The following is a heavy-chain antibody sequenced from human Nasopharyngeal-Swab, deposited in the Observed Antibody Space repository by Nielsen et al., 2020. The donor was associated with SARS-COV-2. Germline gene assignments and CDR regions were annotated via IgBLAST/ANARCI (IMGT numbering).Heavy chain of an antibody. CDR3: AKEGATGWFDP. CDR2: ISHNSGT. CDR1: GVSISSQY. V-gene: IGHV4-59*11. J-gene: IGHJ5*02. Sequence: GSLRLSCTVSGVSISSQYWRWIRQPPGKGLEWIGYISHNSGTNYNPSLKSRVTMFMDTSKNQFSLKLRSVTAADTAVYYCAKEGATGWFDPWGQGTLVTVSS.